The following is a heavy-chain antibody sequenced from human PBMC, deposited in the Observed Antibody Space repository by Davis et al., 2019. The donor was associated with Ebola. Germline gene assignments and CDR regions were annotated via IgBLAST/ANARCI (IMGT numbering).Heavy chain of an antibody. D-gene: IGHD2-2*01. V-gene: IGHV3-33*01. Sequence: GESLKISCDASGFSFDAYAMHWVRQAPGKGLEWVSSIWYEGTDGYYADSVRGRFIISRDDSKNTLYLQMNSLRVEDTAIYYCAREEGSSRWQNNWFDYWGQGTLVTVSS. J-gene: IGHJ5*01. CDR2: IWYEGTDG. CDR1: GFSFDAYA. CDR3: AREEGSSRWQNNWFDY.